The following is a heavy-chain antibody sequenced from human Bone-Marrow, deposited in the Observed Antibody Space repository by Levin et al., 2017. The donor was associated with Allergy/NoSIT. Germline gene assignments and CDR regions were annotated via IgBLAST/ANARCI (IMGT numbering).Heavy chain of an antibody. CDR3: VHAYYYFGYAMDV. V-gene: IGHV2-5*04. J-gene: IGHJ6*02. Sequence: TLSLTCTVSGGSISSDGFYWSWVRQPPGKALDWLAIIYWNDDERYSPSLRNRLTITKDTSKNQVVLSMTSVHPADTGTYYCVHAYYYFGYAMDVWGQGTTVTVSS. CDR1: GGSISSDGFY. D-gene: IGHD3/OR15-3a*01. CDR2: IYWNDDE.